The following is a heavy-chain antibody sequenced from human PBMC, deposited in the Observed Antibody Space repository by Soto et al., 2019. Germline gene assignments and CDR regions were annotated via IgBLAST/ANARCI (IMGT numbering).Heavy chain of an antibody. CDR2: IYYSGST. V-gene: IGHV4-61*01. D-gene: IGHD3-22*01. CDR1: GGSVSSGSYY. Sequence: SETLSLTCTVYGGSVSSGSYYWSWIRQPPGKGLEWIGYIYYSGSTNYNPSLKSRVTISVDTSKNQFSLKLSSVTAADTAVYYCARKGTYYYDSSGYYYFDYWGQGTLVTVSS. J-gene: IGHJ4*02. CDR3: ARKGTYYYDSSGYYYFDY.